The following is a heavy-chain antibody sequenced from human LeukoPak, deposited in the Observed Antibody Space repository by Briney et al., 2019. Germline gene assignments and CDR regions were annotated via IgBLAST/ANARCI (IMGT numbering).Heavy chain of an antibody. CDR3: ARDPSSSSLNWFDP. CDR1: GFTFSSYA. V-gene: IGHV3-30-3*01. Sequence: PGRSLRLSCAASGFTFSSYAMHWVRQAPGKGLEWVAVISYDGSNKYYADSVKGRFTISRDNSKNTLYLQMNSMRAEDTAVYYCARDPSSSSLNWFDPWGQGTLVTVPS. D-gene: IGHD6-6*01. J-gene: IGHJ5*02. CDR2: ISYDGSNK.